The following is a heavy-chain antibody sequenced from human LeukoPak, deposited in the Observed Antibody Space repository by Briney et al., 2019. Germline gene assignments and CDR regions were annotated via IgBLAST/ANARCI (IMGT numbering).Heavy chain of an antibody. Sequence: GASVKVSCKASGYTFTGYYMHWVRQATGQGLEWMGWMNPNSGNTGYAQKFQGRVTITRNTSISTAYMELSSLRSEDTAVYYCARAAYSSSWSYYYYYMDVWGKGTTVTVSS. D-gene: IGHD6-13*01. CDR1: GYTFTGYY. V-gene: IGHV1-8*03. CDR3: ARAAYSSSWSYYYYYMDV. CDR2: MNPNSGNT. J-gene: IGHJ6*03.